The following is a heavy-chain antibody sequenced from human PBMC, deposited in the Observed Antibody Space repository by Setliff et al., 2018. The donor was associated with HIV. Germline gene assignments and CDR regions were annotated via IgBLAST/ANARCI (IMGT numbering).Heavy chain of an antibody. CDR2: ISAYNGNT. CDR1: GYTFTSYG. D-gene: IGHD3-22*01. J-gene: IGHJ3*02. Sequence: GASVKVSCKASGYTFTSYGISWVRQAPGQGLEWMGWISAYNGNTNYAQKLQGRVTMTTDTSTSTAYMELRSLRSDDTVVYYCARDDPLYYDSSGYYYVVAFDIWGQGTMVTVSS. CDR3: ARDDPLYYDSSGYYYVVAFDI. V-gene: IGHV1-18*01.